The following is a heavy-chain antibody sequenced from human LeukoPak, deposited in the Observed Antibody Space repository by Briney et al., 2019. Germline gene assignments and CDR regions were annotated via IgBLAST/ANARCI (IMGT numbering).Heavy chain of an antibody. D-gene: IGHD3-22*01. Sequence: GASVKVSCKASGYTFTGYYMHWVRQAPGQGLEWMGRINPNSGGTNYAQKFQGRVTMTRDTSISTAYMELSRLRSDDTAVYYCARPSLYYHDSSGDDYYFDYWGQGSLVTVSS. CDR3: ARPSLYYHDSSGDDYYFDY. V-gene: IGHV1-2*06. J-gene: IGHJ4*02. CDR2: INPNSGGT. CDR1: GYTFTGYY.